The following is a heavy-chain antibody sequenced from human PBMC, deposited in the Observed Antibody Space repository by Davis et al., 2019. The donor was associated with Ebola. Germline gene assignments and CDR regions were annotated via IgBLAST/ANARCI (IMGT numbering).Heavy chain of an antibody. CDR1: GFSLSTSGMR. CDR3: ARIRPEGITIFNAFDI. V-gene: IGHV2-70*04. Sequence: SGPTLVKPTQTLTLTCTFSGFSLSTSGMRVSWIRQPPGKALEWLARIDWDDDKYCSTSLKTRLTISKDTSKNQVVLTMTNMDPVDTATYYCARIRPEGITIFNAFDIWGQGTMVTVSS. CDR2: IDWDDDK. J-gene: IGHJ3*02. D-gene: IGHD3-3*01.